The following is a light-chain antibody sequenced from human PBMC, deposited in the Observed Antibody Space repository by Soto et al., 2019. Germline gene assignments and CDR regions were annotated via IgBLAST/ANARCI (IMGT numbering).Light chain of an antibody. J-gene: IGKJ4*01. CDR2: AAS. Sequence: DIQMTQSPSSLSASVGDRVTMTCRASQGISNYLVWYQQQPGKVPKLLIYAASSLQSGVPSRFSGSGSGTDFTLTISSLQPEDFATYYCQQSYSTPLTFGGGIKVDIK. CDR3: QQSYSTPLT. CDR1: QGISNY. V-gene: IGKV1-39*01.